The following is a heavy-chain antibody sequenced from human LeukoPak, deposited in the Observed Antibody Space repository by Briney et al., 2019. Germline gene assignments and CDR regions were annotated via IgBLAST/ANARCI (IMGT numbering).Heavy chain of an antibody. CDR1: GGSISSSSYY. Sequence: SETLSLTCTVSGGSISSSSYYWGWIRQPPGKGLEWIGSIYYRGSTYYNPSLKSRVTISVDTSKNQFSLKLSSVTAADTAVYYCARVWSGYCTNGVCYRRVMNAFDIWGQGTMVTVSS. CDR3: ARVWSGYCTNGVCYRRVMNAFDI. J-gene: IGHJ3*02. D-gene: IGHD2-8*01. V-gene: IGHV4-39*07. CDR2: IYYRGST.